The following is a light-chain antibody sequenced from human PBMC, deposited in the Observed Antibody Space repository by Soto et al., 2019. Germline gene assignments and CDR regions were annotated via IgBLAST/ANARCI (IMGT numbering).Light chain of an antibody. J-gene: IGKJ1*01. V-gene: IGKV1-5*01. CDR2: NAS. CDR3: QQYNRFSTWT. Sequence: DIQLTQSPSTLSASVGDRVTITFRASQSISYYLAWYQKKPGKAPKVLIWNASSLQRGVPSRFSGSGSGTEFTLTISSLLPDDFATYYCQQYNRFSTWTFGQGTKVDIK. CDR1: QSISYY.